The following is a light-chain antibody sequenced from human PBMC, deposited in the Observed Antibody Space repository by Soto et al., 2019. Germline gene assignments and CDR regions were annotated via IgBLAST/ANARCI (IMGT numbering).Light chain of an antibody. CDR3: CSYAGDYTYV. CDR1: SSDVGGYNY. J-gene: IGLJ1*01. V-gene: IGLV2-11*01. CDR2: DVT. Sequence: QSALTQPRSVSGSPGQSVTISCTGTSSDVGGYNYVSWYQHHPGKAPKLVISDVTQRPSGVPDRFSGSKSGSTASLTISGLQAEDEADYYCCSYAGDYTYVFGIGTKVTVL.